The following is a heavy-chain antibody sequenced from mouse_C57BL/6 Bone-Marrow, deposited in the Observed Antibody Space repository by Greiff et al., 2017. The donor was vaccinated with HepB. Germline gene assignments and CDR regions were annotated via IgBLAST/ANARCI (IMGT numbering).Heavy chain of an antibody. D-gene: IGHD3-1*01. J-gene: IGHJ4*01. CDR1: GFTFSDYY. V-gene: IGHV5-12*01. CDR2: ISNGGGST. CDR3: ARQSSGYAMDY. Sequence: EVQLVESGGGLVQPGGSLKLSCAASGFTFSDYYMYWVRQTPEKRLEWVAYISNGGGSTYYPDTVKGRFTISRDNAKNTLYLQMSRLKSEDTAMYYCARQSSGYAMDYWGQGTSVTVSS.